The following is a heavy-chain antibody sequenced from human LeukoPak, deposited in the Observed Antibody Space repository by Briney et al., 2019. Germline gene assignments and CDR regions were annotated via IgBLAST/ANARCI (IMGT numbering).Heavy chain of an antibody. CDR3: GRDSEGSGSYVEV. Sequence: PGGSLRLSCAASGFTVSDNYMSWVRQAPGKGLQWVSVVYSGGVTNYADSARGRFTISRDNSKNTLYLQMNNLRAEDTAVYYCGRDSEGSGSYVEVWGQGTLVTVSS. J-gene: IGHJ4*01. V-gene: IGHV3-53*01. D-gene: IGHD3-10*01. CDR1: GFTVSDNY. CDR2: VYSGGVT.